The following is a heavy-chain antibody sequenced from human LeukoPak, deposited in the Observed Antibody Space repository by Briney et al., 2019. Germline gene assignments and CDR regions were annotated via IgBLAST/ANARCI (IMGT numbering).Heavy chain of an antibody. CDR2: ISGDGTTT. Sequence: GGSLRLSCAASGFTFSNYFMQWVRQAPGKGLVWVSRISGDGTTTIYADSVKGRFTISRDNAKNTLYLQMNRLRDNDTAVYYCSRRVDSTRWFDPWGQGNLVTVSS. D-gene: IGHD2-15*01. CDR1: GFTFSNYF. V-gene: IGHV3-74*01. CDR3: SRRVDSTRWFDP. J-gene: IGHJ5*02.